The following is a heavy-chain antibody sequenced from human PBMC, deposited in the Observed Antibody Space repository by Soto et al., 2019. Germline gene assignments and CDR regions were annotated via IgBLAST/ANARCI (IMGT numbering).Heavy chain of an antibody. Sequence: GDSLKASCKASGYTFTSYGISWVRQAPGQGLEWMGWISAYNGDTNYAQKLQGRVTMTTDTSTSTAYMELRSLRSDDTAVYYCARARAYTLIYYFDEWVKGTLGIVDS. CDR3: ARARAYTLIYYFDE. V-gene: IGHV1-18*04. CDR2: ISAYNGDT. CDR1: GYTFTSYG. J-gene: IGHJ4*02. D-gene: IGHD2-8*01.